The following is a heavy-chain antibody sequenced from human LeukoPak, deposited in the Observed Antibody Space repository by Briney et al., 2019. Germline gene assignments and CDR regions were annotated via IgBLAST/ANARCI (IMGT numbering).Heavy chain of an antibody. D-gene: IGHD3-16*01. CDR2: ISGSGEST. J-gene: IGHJ5*02. Sequence: PGGSLRLSCAASGFTFSSYAMTWVRQAPGKGLECVSGISGSGESTYYADSVKGRFTISRDNSKNTLYLQMNSLRAEDTAVYYRAKDATRWGSPVNWFDPWGQGTLVTVSS. CDR1: GFTFSSYA. CDR3: AKDATRWGSPVNWFDP. V-gene: IGHV3-23*01.